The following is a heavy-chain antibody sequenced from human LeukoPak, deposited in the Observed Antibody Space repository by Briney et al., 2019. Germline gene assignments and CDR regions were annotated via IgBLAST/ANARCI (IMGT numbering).Heavy chain of an antibody. CDR2: IRYDGSNK. CDR3: ARLRKGITMVRGAPIYYYYGMDV. CDR1: GFTFSDYY. D-gene: IGHD3-10*01. Sequence: GGSLRLSCAASGFTFSDYYMSWIRQAPGKGLEWVAFIRYDGSNKYYADSVKGRFTISRDNSKNTLYLQMNSLRAEDTAVYYCARLRKGITMVRGAPIYYYYGMDVWGQGTTVTVSS. V-gene: IGHV3-30*02. J-gene: IGHJ6*02.